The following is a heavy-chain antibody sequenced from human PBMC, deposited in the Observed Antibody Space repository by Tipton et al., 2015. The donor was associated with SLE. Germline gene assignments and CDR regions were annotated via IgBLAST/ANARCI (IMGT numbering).Heavy chain of an antibody. J-gene: IGHJ6*03. Sequence: TLSLTCAVYGGSFSGYYWSWIRQPPGKGLEWIGEIIHSGSTNYNPSLKSRVTISVDTSKNQFSLKLSSVTATDTAVYYCARRDQLLRSLAYYYYMDVWGKGTTVTVSS. D-gene: IGHD3-3*01. CDR1: GGSFSGYY. CDR3: ARRDQLLRSLAYYYYMDV. V-gene: IGHV4-34*12. CDR2: IIHSGST.